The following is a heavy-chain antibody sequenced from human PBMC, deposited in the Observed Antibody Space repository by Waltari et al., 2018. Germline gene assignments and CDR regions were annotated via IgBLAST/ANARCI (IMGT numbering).Heavy chain of an antibody. V-gene: IGHV3-7*01. J-gene: IGHJ4*02. D-gene: IGHD3-10*01. CDR3: ARDLRGYKY. Sequence: EVQLVESGGGLVQPGGSLRLSCAASGFTFRSYWMSWVRQAPGKGLEWVANIKQDGSEKYYVDSVKGRFTISRDNAKNSLYLQMNSLRAEDTAVYYCARDLRGYKYWGQGTLVTVSS. CDR2: IKQDGSEK. CDR1: GFTFRSYW.